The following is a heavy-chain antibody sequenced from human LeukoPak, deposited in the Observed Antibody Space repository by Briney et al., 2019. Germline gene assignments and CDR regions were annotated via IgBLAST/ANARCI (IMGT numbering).Heavy chain of an antibody. CDR1: GGSFSGYY. Sequence: NPSETLSLTCAVYGGSFSGYYWSWIRQPPGKGLEWIGEINHSGSTNYNPSLKSRVTISVDTSKNQFSLKLSSVTAADTAVYYCARADTAVAGTIDYWGQGTLVTVSS. D-gene: IGHD6-19*01. CDR2: INHSGST. V-gene: IGHV4-34*01. J-gene: IGHJ4*02. CDR3: ARADTAVAGTIDY.